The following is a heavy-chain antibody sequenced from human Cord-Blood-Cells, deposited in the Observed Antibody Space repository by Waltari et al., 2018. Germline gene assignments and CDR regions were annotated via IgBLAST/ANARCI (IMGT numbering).Heavy chain of an antibody. D-gene: IGHD1-26*01. CDR1: GFTFSSLA. V-gene: IGHV3-23*01. Sequence: EVQLLESGGGLVQPGGSLSLSCAASGFTFSSLAMSWVRQAPGKGLEWVSAISGSGGSTYYADSVKGRFTISRDNSKNTLYLQMNSLRAEDTAVYYCAKDRRSYYYFDYWGQGTLVTVSS. CDR2: ISGSGGST. CDR3: AKDRRSYYYFDY. J-gene: IGHJ4*02.